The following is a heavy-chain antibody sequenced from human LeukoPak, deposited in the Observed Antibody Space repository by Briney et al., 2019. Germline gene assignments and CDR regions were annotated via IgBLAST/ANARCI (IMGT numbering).Heavy chain of an antibody. CDR1: GYTLTELS. J-gene: IGHJ5*02. D-gene: IGHD5-18*01. Sequence: GAPVKVSCKVSGYTLTELSMHWVRQAPGKGLEWMGGFDPEDGETIYAQKFQGRVTMTEDTSTDTAYMELSSLRSEDTAVYYCATESGYSYGYDWFDPWGQGTLVTVSS. CDR3: ATESGYSYGYDWFDP. V-gene: IGHV1-24*01. CDR2: FDPEDGET.